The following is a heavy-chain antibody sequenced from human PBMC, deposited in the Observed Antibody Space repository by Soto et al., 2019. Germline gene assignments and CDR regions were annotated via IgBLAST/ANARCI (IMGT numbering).Heavy chain of an antibody. D-gene: IGHD5-12*01. V-gene: IGHV1-69*08. CDR1: GGTFSSYT. J-gene: IGHJ3*02. Sequence: QVQLVQSGAEVKKPGSSVKVSCKASGGTFSSYTISWVRQAPGQGLEWMGRIIPILGIANYAQKFQGRVTITADKSTSTAYMELSSLRSEDTAVYYCARDPYNSGYDIGDAFDIWGQGTMVTVSS. CDR2: IIPILGIA. CDR3: ARDPYNSGYDIGDAFDI.